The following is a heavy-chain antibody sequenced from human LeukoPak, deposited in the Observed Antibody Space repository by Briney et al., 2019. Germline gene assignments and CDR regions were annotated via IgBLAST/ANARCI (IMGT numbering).Heavy chain of an antibody. CDR3: AREAPSRYDSSGYLGYFDY. J-gene: IGHJ4*02. CDR1: GYTFTSYD. V-gene: IGHV1-8*01. Sequence: ASVKVSCKASGYTFTSYDINWVRQATGQGLEWMGWMNPNSGNTGYAQKFQGRVTMTRNTSISTAYMELSSLRSEDTAVYYCAREAPSRYDSSGYLGYFDYWGQGTLVTVSS. D-gene: IGHD3-22*01. CDR2: MNPNSGNT.